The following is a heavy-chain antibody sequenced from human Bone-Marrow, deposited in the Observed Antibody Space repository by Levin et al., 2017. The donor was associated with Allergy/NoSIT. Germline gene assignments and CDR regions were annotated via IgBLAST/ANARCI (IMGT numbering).Heavy chain of an antibody. J-gene: IGHJ4*02. CDR3: GVATRDNDY. Sequence: GESLKISCAASGFTFSSYWMSWVRQAPGKGLEWVANIKQDGSEKYYVDSVKGRFTISRDNAKNSLYLQMNSLRAEDTAVYYCGVATRDNDYWGQGTLVTVSS. D-gene: IGHD5-12*01. CDR1: GFTFSSYW. V-gene: IGHV3-7*01. CDR2: IKQDGSEK.